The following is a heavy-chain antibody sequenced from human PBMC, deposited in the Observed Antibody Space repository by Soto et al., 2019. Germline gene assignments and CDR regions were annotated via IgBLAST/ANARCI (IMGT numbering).Heavy chain of an antibody. D-gene: IGHD3-10*01. CDR3: ARDRRITMVRGARSWFDP. Sequence: QVQLQESGPGLVKPSQTLSLTCTVSGGSISSGDYYWSWIRQPPGKGLEWIGYIYYSGSTYYNPSHKSRVTISVDTSKNQFSLKLSSVTAADTAVYYCARDRRITMVRGARSWFDPWGQGTLVTVSS. V-gene: IGHV4-30-4*01. CDR2: IYYSGST. CDR1: GGSISSGDYY. J-gene: IGHJ5*02.